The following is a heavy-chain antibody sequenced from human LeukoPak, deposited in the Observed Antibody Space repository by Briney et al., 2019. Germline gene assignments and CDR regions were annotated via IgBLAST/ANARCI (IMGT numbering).Heavy chain of an antibody. CDR2: ISGSSDTT. D-gene: IGHD5-18*01. V-gene: IGHV3-23*01. CDR1: GFTFSSYA. J-gene: IGHJ4*02. CDR3: ANREGGYTYDPFDY. Sequence: GGSLRLSCAASGFTFSSYAMSWVRQAPGRGLEWVSAISGSSDTTYYADSVKGRFTISRDNSKNTLYLQMNSLRAEDTAVYYCANREGGYTYDPFDYWGQGTLVTVSS.